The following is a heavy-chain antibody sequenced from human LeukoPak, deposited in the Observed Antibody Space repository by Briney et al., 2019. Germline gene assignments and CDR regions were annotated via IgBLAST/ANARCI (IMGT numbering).Heavy chain of an antibody. CDR2: IYHSGST. D-gene: IGHD3-16*01. CDR1: GGSISSGGYS. CDR3: AGTVLGYYYGMDV. Sequence: PSETLSLTCAVSGGSISSGGYSWSWIRQPPGKGLEWIGYIYHSGSTYYSPSLKSRVTISVDRSKNQFSLKLSSVTAADTAVYYCAGTVLGYYYGMDVWGQGTTVTVSS. V-gene: IGHV4-30-2*01. J-gene: IGHJ6*02.